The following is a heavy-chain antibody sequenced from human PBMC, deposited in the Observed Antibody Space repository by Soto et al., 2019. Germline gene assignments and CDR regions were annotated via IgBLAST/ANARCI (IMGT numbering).Heavy chain of an antibody. CDR2: MNPNSGNT. D-gene: IGHD3-22*01. CDR3: ASEDRSGYLDY. Sequence: ASVKVSCKTSGYSFTDYDIHWVRQATGQGLEWMGWMNPNSGNTGYAQKFQGRVTMTRNTSISTAYMELSSLRSEDTAVYYCASEDRSGYLDYWGQGTLVTGSS. CDR1: GYSFTDYD. V-gene: IGHV1-8*01. J-gene: IGHJ4*02.